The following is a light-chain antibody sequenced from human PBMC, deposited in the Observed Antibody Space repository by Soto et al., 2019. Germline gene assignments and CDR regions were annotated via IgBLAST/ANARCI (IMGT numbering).Light chain of an antibody. Sequence: DIPVTQSPSSLSASVGDRVTLPCRASQSIGKHLNWYQQKPGKAPKFLIYAASNLQSGVPSRFSGSGSGTDFTLTVNSLQPEDFATYYCQQGYTSAITFGQGTRLEIK. V-gene: IGKV1-39*01. CDR1: QSIGKH. CDR3: QQGYTSAIT. CDR2: AAS. J-gene: IGKJ5*01.